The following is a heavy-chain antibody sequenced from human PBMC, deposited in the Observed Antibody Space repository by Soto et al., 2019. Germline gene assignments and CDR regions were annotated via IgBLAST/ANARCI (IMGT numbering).Heavy chain of an antibody. J-gene: IGHJ4*02. CDR3: AKRGGTHWYTIDY. CDR2: ISYDGNTE. CDR1: GFIFRNYG. V-gene: IGHV3-30*18. D-gene: IGHD3-10*01. Sequence: QVQLVESGGGVVQPGRSLRLSCAASGFIFRNYGMHWVRQAPGKGLEWVAVISYDGNTEYYEDSVKGRFTVSRDNSKKTLYLQMNSLRVEDTALYYCAKRGGTHWYTIDYWGQGTLVTVSS.